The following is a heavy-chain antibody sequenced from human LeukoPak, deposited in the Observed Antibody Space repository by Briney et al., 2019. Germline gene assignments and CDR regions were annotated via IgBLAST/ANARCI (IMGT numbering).Heavy chain of an antibody. D-gene: IGHD2-2*01. CDR3: ARPRYCSSTSCYESWFDF. V-gene: IGHV1-2*02. CDR2: INPNSGGT. J-gene: IGHJ5*01. CDR1: GYTFTGYY. Sequence: VASVKVSCKASGYTFTGYYMHWVRQAPGQGLEWMGWINPNSGGTKYAQKFQGRVTMTRDTSSSTAYVEVSRLTADDTAVYYCARPRYCSSTSCYESWFDFWGQGTLVTVSS.